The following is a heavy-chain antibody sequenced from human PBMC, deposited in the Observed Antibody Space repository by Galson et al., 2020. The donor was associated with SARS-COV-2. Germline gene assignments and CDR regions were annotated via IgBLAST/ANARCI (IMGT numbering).Heavy chain of an antibody. V-gene: IGHV3-33*06. CDR3: AKEGITTGGRGHFDC. Sequence: GESLKISCAASGFSFSTYAMHWVRQSPDKGLEWVTLIWYDGTNEEYADSVKGRFTISRDNSKNTLYLQMNSLRGEDTAVYYCAKEGITTGGRGHFDCWGQGTLVTVSS. D-gene: IGHD1-1*01. CDR1: GFSFSTYA. J-gene: IGHJ4*02. CDR2: IWYDGTNE.